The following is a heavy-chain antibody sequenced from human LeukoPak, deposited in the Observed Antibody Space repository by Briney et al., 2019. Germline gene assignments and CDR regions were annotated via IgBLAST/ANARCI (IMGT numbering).Heavy chain of an antibody. CDR3: ARHSFARPFDS. Sequence: SETLSLTCTVSGASIFGSYWSWIRQPPGKGLEWIGYIYYTGDSNYNPSLKSRATISLDTSRSQFSLMLSSVTAADTAIHYCARHSFARPFDSWGQGTLVTVSS. V-gene: IGHV4-59*08. D-gene: IGHD6-6*01. J-gene: IGHJ4*02. CDR1: GASIFGSY. CDR2: IYYTGDS.